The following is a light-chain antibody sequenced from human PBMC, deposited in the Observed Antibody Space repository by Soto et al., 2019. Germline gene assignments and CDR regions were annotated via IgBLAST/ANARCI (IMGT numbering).Light chain of an antibody. CDR2: KAS. CDR1: QSISSW. CDR3: QQYNSYPFT. J-gene: IGKJ2*01. Sequence: DIQMTQSPSTLSASVGDRVTITCRASQSISSWLAWYQQKPGKAPKLLIYKASSLESGVPSRFSGSGSGTEFTLTISSLQPDDFATFYCQQYNSYPFTFGQGTKLEIK. V-gene: IGKV1-5*03.